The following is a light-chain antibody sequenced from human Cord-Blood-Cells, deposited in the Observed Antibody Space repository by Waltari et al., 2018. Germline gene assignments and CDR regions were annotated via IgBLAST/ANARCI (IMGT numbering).Light chain of an antibody. CDR2: WAS. J-gene: IGKJ2*03. V-gene: IGKV4-1*01. CDR3: QQYYSTPYS. Sequence: DIVMTQSPASLAVSLGERATINCKSSQSVLYSSNNKNYVAWYQQKPGQPPKLLIYWASTRESVVPDRFSGSGSGTDFTLTISSLPAEDVAVYYCQQYYSTPYSFGQGTKLEIK. CDR1: QSVLYSSNNKNY.